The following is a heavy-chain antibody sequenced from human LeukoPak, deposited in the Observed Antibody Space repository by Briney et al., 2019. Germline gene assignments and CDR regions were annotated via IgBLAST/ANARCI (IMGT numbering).Heavy chain of an antibody. CDR2: IYYSGST. Sequence: PSEILSLTCTVSGGSISSYYWSWIRQPPGKGLEWIGYIYYSGSTNYNPSLKSRVTISVDTSKNQFSLKLSSVTAADTAVYYCARVSNSYGTPGYYYYGMDVWGQGTTVTVSS. D-gene: IGHD5-18*01. CDR1: GGSISSYY. V-gene: IGHV4-59*01. CDR3: ARVSNSYGTPGYYYYGMDV. J-gene: IGHJ6*02.